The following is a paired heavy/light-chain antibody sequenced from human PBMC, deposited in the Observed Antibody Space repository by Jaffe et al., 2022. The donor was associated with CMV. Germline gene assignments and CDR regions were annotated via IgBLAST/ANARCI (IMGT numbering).Light chain of an antibody. CDR3: QQYGT. CDR1: QSVSSSY. J-gene: IGKJ3*01. CDR2: GAS. Sequence: EIVLTQSPGTLSLSPGERATLSCRASQSVSSSYLAWYQQKPGQAPRLLIYGASSRATGIPDRFSGSGSGTDFTLTISRLEPEDFAVYYCQQYGTFGPGTKVDIK. V-gene: IGKV3-20*01.
Heavy chain of an antibody. Sequence: QVQLQESGPGLVKPSETLSLTCTVSGGSISSYYWSWIRQPPGKGLEWIGYIYYSGSTNYNPSLKSRVTISVDTSKNQFSLKLSSVTAADTAVYYCARYLVGATWAVNYYYYMDVWGKGTTVTVSS. CDR2: IYYSGST. V-gene: IGHV4-59*01. CDR1: GGSISSYY. CDR3: ARYLVGATWAVNYYYYMDV. J-gene: IGHJ6*03. D-gene: IGHD1-26*01.